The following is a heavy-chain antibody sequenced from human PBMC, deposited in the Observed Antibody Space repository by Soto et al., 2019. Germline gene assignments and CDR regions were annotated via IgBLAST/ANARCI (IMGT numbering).Heavy chain of an antibody. Sequence: GASVKVSCKASGYTFTSYDINWVRQAPGQRLEWMGWINAGNGNTKYSQKFQGRVTITRDTSASTAYMELSSLRSEDTAVYYCARAPAPTAGKLVWFDPWGQGTLVTVSS. V-gene: IGHV1-3*01. J-gene: IGHJ5*02. CDR2: INAGNGNT. CDR3: ARAPAPTAGKLVWFDP. CDR1: GYTFTSYD. D-gene: IGHD6-13*01.